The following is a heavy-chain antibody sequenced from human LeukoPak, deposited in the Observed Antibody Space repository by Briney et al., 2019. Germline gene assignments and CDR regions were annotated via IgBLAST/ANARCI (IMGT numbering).Heavy chain of an antibody. Sequence: GASVKVSCKASGYTFTGYYMHWVRQAPGQGLEWMGWINPNRGGTNYAQKFQGRVTMTRDTSISTAYMELSRLRSDDTAVYYCAGEWLFNGMDVWGQGTTVTVSS. CDR3: AGEWLFNGMDV. CDR2: INPNRGGT. CDR1: GYTFTGYY. D-gene: IGHD3-22*01. J-gene: IGHJ6*02. V-gene: IGHV1-2*02.